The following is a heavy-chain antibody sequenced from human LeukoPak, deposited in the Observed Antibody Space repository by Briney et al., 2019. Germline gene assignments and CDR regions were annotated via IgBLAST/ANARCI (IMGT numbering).Heavy chain of an antibody. Sequence: ASVKVSCKASGYTFTGYYMHWVRQAPGQGLEWMGWINPNSGGTNYAQKFQGWDTMTRDTSISTAYMELSRLRSDDTAVYYCARDAFGVVRGPYYYYYGMDVWGQGTTVTVSS. J-gene: IGHJ6*02. CDR2: INPNSGGT. CDR3: ARDAFGVVRGPYYYYYGMDV. D-gene: IGHD3-3*01. V-gene: IGHV1-2*04. CDR1: GYTFTGYY.